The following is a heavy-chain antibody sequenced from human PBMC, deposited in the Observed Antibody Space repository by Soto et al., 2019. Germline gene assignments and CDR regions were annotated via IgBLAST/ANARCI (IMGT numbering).Heavy chain of an antibody. CDR3: AREHLADGMDV. J-gene: IGHJ6*02. Sequence: GGSLRLSCAASGFTFSSYEMNWVRQAPGKGLEWVSYISSSGSTIYYADSVKGRFTISRDNARNSLYLQMNSLRAEDTAVYYCAREHLADGMDVWGQGTTVTVSS. CDR2: ISSSGSTI. CDR1: GFTFSSYE. V-gene: IGHV3-48*03.